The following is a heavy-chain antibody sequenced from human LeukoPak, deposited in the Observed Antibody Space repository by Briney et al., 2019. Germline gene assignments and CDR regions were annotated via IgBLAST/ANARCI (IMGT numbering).Heavy chain of an antibody. Sequence: SVTLSLTCTVSGGSISSGSYYWSWIRQPAGNGLEWIGRIYTSGSTNYNPSLKSRVTISVDTSKNQFSLKLSSVTAADTAVYYCARSGPPGYSGRPDFENWFDPWGQGTLVTVSS. CDR3: ARSGPPGYSGRPDFENWFDP. V-gene: IGHV4-61*02. D-gene: IGHD5-12*01. CDR1: GGSISSGSYY. CDR2: IYTSGST. J-gene: IGHJ5*02.